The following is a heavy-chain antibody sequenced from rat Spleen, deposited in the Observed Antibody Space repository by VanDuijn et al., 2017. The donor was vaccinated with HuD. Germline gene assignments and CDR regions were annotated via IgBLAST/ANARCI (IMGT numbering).Heavy chain of an antibody. CDR1: GFAFSDHY. Sequence: EVQLVESDGGLVQPGRSLKLSCAASGFAFSDHYVAWVRQGPTKGLEWVATINYDGRSTFYRDSVRDRFTISRDNGKNTLYLQIDSLKSEDTATYYCTRHGLCGTTYYYVIDDWGQGASVTVSS. V-gene: IGHV5-29*01. J-gene: IGHJ4*01. CDR3: TRHGLCGTTYYYVIDD. D-gene: IGHD5-1*01. CDR2: INYDGRST.